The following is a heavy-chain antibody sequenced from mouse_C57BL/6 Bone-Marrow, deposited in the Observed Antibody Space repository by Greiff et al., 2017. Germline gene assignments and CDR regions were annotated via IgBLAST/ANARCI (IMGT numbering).Heavy chain of an antibody. CDR1: GFSFNTYA. CDR3: VRSPLLRYNYFDY. D-gene: IGHD1-1*01. V-gene: IGHV10-1*01. CDR2: IRSKSNNYAT. Sequence: GGGLVQPKGSLKLSCAASGFSFNTYAMNWVRQAPGKGLEWVARIRSKSNNYATYYADSVKDRFTISRDDSESMLYLQMNNLKTEDTAMYYCVRSPLLRYNYFDYWGQGTTLTVSS. J-gene: IGHJ2*01.